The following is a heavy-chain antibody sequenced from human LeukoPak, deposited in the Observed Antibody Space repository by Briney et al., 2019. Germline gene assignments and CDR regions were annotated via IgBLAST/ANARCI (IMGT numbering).Heavy chain of an antibody. Sequence: SETLSLTCTVSGGSISSYYWSWIRQPPGKGLEWIGYIYYSGSTNYNPSLKSRATISVDTSKNQFSLKLSSVTAADTAVYYCARGSCSSTSCYHFDYWGQGTLVTVSS. CDR1: GGSISSYY. D-gene: IGHD2-2*01. J-gene: IGHJ4*02. V-gene: IGHV4-59*01. CDR2: IYYSGST. CDR3: ARGSCSSTSCYHFDY.